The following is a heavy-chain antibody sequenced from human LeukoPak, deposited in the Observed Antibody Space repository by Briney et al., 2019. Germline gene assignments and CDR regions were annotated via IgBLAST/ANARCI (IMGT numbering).Heavy chain of an antibody. Sequence: AGGSLRLSCAASGFTFSNYWMSWVRQAPGKGLEWVANIKRDGSEKYYVDSVKGRFTISRDNTKNSLYLQMNSLRAEDTAVYYCARDDQYCSWNWGQGTLVTVSS. V-gene: IGHV3-7*05. CDR1: GFTFSNYW. CDR3: ARDDQYCSWN. J-gene: IGHJ4*02. CDR2: IKRDGSEK. D-gene: IGHD1-1*01.